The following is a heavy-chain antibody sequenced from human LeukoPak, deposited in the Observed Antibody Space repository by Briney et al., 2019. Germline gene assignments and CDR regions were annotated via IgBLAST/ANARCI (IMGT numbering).Heavy chain of an antibody. CDR3: ASGDYYDSSGYYTPGKIDY. CDR1: GYTFTSYY. V-gene: IGHV1-69*13. CDR2: IIPIFGTA. Sequence: SVKVSCRASGYTFTSYYMHWVRQAPGQGLEWMGGIIPIFGTANYAQKFQGRVTITADESTSTAYMELSSLRSEDTAVYYCASGDYYDSSGYYTPGKIDYWGQGTLVTVSS. D-gene: IGHD3-22*01. J-gene: IGHJ4*02.